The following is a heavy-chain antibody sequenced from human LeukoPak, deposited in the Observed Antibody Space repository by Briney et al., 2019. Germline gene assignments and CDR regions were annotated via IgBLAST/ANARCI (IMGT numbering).Heavy chain of an antibody. Sequence: ASVKVSCKASGYTFTSYDINWVRQATGQGLEWMGWMNPNSGNTGYAQKFQGRVTMTRNTSISTAYMELNSLRSEDTAVYYCARGRQPLYPKDFDYWGQGTLVTVSS. V-gene: IGHV1-8*01. CDR2: MNPNSGNT. J-gene: IGHJ4*02. CDR3: ARGRQPLYPKDFDY. CDR1: GYTFTSYD. D-gene: IGHD2-2*02.